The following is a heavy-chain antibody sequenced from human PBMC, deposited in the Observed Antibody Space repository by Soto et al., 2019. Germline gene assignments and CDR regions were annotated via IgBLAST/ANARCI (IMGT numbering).Heavy chain of an antibody. CDR2: ISGGGGST. CDR1: GFTFSSYA. D-gene: IGHD3-22*01. Sequence: EVQLLESGGGLVQPGGSLRLSCAASGFTFSSYAMSWVRQAPGKGLEWVSAISGGGGSTYYADSVKGRFTISRDNSKNTLYLQMNSLRAEDTAVYYCAKKPGYYYDSSGYLVYWGQGTLVTVSS. V-gene: IGHV3-23*01. CDR3: AKKPGYYYDSSGYLVY. J-gene: IGHJ4*02.